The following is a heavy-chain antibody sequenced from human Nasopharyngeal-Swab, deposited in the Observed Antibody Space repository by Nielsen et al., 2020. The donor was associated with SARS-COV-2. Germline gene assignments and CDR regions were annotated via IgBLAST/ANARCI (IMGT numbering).Heavy chain of an antibody. CDR1: GLTVSSTY. D-gene: IGHD2-21*01. J-gene: IGHJ4*02. Sequence: GESLKISCAVSGLTVSSTYMSWVRQAPGKGLEWVAVISYDGSNKYYADSVKGRFTISRDNSKNTLYLQMNSLRAEDTAVYYCARVSVVADFDYWGQGTLVTVSS. CDR3: ARVSVVADFDY. V-gene: IGHV3-30-3*01. CDR2: ISYDGSNK.